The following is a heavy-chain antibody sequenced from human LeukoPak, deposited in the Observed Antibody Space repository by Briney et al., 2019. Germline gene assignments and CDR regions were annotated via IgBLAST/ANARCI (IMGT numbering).Heavy chain of an antibody. Sequence: GGPLRLSCAASGFSFSRYAMTWVRQAPGKGPEWVSSITYSGGNTYSADSVKGRFTISRDNSKNTLYLQMNSLRVEDTAVYYCAKAPERSCNGASCYPLDYWGQGTLVTVSS. CDR1: GFSFSRYA. V-gene: IGHV3-23*01. D-gene: IGHD2-15*01. CDR3: AKAPERSCNGASCYPLDY. CDR2: ITYSGGNT. J-gene: IGHJ4*02.